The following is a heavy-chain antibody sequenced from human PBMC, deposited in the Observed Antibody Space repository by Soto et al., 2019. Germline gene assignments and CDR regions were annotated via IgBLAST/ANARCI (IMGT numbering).Heavy chain of an antibody. V-gene: IGHV3-21*01. J-gene: IGHJ4*02. Sequence: GGSLRLSCAASGFTFSSYSMNWVRQAPGKGLEWVSSISSSSSYIYYADSVKGRFTISRDNAKNSLYLQMNSLRAEDTAVYYCARPIGYGDYIYFDYWGQGTLVTVSS. D-gene: IGHD4-17*01. CDR2: ISSSSSYI. CDR1: GFTFSSYS. CDR3: ARPIGYGDYIYFDY.